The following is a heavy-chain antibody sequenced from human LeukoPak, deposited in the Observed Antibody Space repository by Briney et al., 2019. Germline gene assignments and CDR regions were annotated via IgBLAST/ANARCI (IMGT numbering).Heavy chain of an antibody. CDR2: LYYSGSA. D-gene: IGHD6-19*01. V-gene: IGHV4-59*01. CDR1: GGSTSSYY. J-gene: IGHJ4*02. CDR3: AGGKQWLAFDY. Sequence: SETLSLTCTVSGGSTSSYYWSWIRQPPGKGLEWIGYLYYSGSANYNPSLKSRVTISVDTSKNQFSLKLSSVTAADTAVYYCAGGKQWLAFDYWGQGTLVTVSS.